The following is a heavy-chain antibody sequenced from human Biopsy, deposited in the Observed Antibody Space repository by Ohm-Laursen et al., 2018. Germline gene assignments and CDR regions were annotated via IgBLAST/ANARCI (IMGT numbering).Heavy chain of an antibody. D-gene: IGHD1-26*01. CDR2: IYYTGST. CDR1: GGSISSYY. CDR3: ARHAPSYSGSYWRYFDL. V-gene: IGHV4-59*08. Sequence: SDTLSRTCAVSGGSISSYYWSWIRQPPGKGLEWIGHIYYTGSTNYNPSLKSRVTISVDTSMNHLSLRLTSVTAADTAVYYCARHAPSYSGSYWRYFDLWGRGTLVTVSS. J-gene: IGHJ2*01.